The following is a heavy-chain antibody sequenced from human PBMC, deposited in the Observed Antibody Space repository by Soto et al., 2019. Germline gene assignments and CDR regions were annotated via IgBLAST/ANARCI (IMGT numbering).Heavy chain of an antibody. J-gene: IGHJ6*02. CDR1: GYSFTSYW. V-gene: IGHV5-51*01. D-gene: IGHD2-15*01. CDR2: IYPGDSDT. CDR3: ARNIRYCSGGSCYSSEIDYYYGMDV. Sequence: GESLKISCKGSGYSFTSYWIGWVRQMPGKGLEWMGIIYPGDSDTRYSPSFQGQVTISADKSISTAYLQWSSLKASDTAMYYCARNIRYCSGGSCYSSEIDYYYGMDVWGQGTTVTV.